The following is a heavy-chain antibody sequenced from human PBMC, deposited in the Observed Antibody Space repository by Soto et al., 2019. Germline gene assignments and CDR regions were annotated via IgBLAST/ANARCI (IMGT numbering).Heavy chain of an antibody. D-gene: IGHD6-13*01. Sequence: QVQLVQSGAEAKKPGSSVKVSCKTSGGTFSSYAISWVRQAPGQGLEWMGGIVPLFRTTNYAQKFQGRVTITADTSTYTVSMELSGLRSGDTAVYYCARGGYSSTWSNLLDRSGLDVWGQGTTVNVSS. CDR2: IVPLFRTT. J-gene: IGHJ6*02. CDR1: GGTFSSYA. V-gene: IGHV1-69*06. CDR3: ARGGYSSTWSNLLDRSGLDV.